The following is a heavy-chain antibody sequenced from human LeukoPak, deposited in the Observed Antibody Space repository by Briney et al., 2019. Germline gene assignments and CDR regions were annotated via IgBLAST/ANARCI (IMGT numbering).Heavy chain of an antibody. V-gene: IGHV4-61*01. CDR1: GGSISSSSYY. CDR3: ARERYYDILTGYFDY. J-gene: IGHJ4*02. Sequence: SETLSLTCTVSGGSISSSSYYWGWIRQPPGKGLEWIGYIYYSGSTNYNPSLKSRVTISVDTSKNQFSLKLSSVTAADTAVYYCARERYYDILTGYFDYWGQGTLVTVSS. CDR2: IYYSGST. D-gene: IGHD3-9*01.